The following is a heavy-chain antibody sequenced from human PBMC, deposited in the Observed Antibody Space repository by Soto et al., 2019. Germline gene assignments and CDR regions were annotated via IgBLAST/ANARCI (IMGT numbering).Heavy chain of an antibody. CDR1: GFTFSSFA. V-gene: IGHV3-30-3*01. CDR3: VRYLEGFDY. Sequence: QVQLVESGGGVVQPGRSLRLSCAASGFTFSSFAMHWVRQAPGKGPDWVAVISYDGNKAYYANSVKGRITISRDNSKNTLYLQMNSLRSEDTAVYYCVRYLEGFDYWGQGTLVTVSS. J-gene: IGHJ4*02. CDR2: ISYDGNKA. D-gene: IGHD3-3*01.